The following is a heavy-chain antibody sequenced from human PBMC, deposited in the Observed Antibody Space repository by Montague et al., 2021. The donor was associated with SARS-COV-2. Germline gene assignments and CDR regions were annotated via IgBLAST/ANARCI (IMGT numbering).Heavy chain of an antibody. Sequence: SETLSLTCTVSGGSISSGSYYWSWIRQPAGNGLEWIGSIYNSGNTDYSFSLKSRVTISVDTSKNQFSLKLTSVTAADTAVYYCAPAHGCSSGHLPDLGQGTLVTVSS. D-gene: IGHD2-2*01. CDR1: GGSISSGSYY. V-gene: IGHV4-39*07. CDR3: APAHGCSSGHLPD. J-gene: IGHJ4*02. CDR2: IYNSGNT.